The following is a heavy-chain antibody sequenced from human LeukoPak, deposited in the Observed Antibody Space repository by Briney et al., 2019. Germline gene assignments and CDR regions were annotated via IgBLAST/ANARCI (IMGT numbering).Heavy chain of an antibody. CDR2: INTNTGNP. V-gene: IGHV7-4-1*02. D-gene: IGHD1-14*01. J-gene: IGHJ4*02. CDR3: ARGAPRAEGYYFDY. CDR1: GYTFTGYY. Sequence: ASVKVSCKASGYTFTGYYMHWVRQAPGQGLEWMGWINTNTGNPTYAQGFTGRFVFSLDTSVSTAYLQISSLKAEDTAVYYCARGAPRAEGYYFDYWGQGTLVTVSS.